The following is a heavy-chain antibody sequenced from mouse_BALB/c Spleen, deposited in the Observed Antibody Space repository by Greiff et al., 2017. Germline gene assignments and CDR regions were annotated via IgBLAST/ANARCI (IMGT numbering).Heavy chain of an antibody. CDR2: ISSGSSTI. CDR3: ARWGQVFDY. CDR1: GFTFSSFG. V-gene: IGHV5-17*02. J-gene: IGHJ2*01. D-gene: IGHD3-3*01. Sequence: EVQLVESGGGLVQPGGSRKLSCAASGFTFSSFGMHWVRQAPEKGLEWVAYISSGSSTIYYADTVKGRFTISRDNPKNTLFLQMTSLRSEDTAMYYCARWGQVFDYWGQGTTLTVSS.